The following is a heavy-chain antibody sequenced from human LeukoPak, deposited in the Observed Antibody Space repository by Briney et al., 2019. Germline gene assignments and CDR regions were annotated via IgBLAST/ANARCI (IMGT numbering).Heavy chain of an antibody. CDR1: GFIVSSNY. CDR2: IYSSGST. Sequence: GGSLRLSCVVSGFIVSSNYMSWVRQAPGKVLEWVSIIYSSGSTYYADSVKGRFTISRDNSKNTLYLQMNSLRAEDTAVYYCARRGNYYGSGSNNWFDPWGQGTLVTVSS. V-gene: IGHV3-66*04. CDR3: ARRGNYYGSGSNNWFDP. J-gene: IGHJ5*02. D-gene: IGHD3-10*01.